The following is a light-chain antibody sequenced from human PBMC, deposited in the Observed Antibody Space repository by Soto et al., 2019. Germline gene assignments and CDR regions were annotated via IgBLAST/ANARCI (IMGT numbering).Light chain of an antibody. CDR1: SSDFGSYNL. Sequence: QSALPQPASVSGSPGQSITISCTGTSSDFGSYNLVSWYQQHPGKAPKLMIYEGSTRPSGVSNRFSGSKSGNTASLTISGLQAEDEADYYCCSYAGSSFYVFGTGTKVTVL. CDR3: CSYAGSSFYV. CDR2: EGS. V-gene: IGLV2-23*01. J-gene: IGLJ1*01.